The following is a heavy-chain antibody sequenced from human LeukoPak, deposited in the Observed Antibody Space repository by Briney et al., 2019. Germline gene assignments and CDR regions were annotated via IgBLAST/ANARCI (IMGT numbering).Heavy chain of an antibody. CDR2: ISAYNGNI. Sequence: ASVKVSCKASDYTFTSYGISWVRQAPGQGLEWMGWISAYNGNINYAQKFQGRVTMTTDTSTSTAYMELRGLRSDDTAVYYCARDSSSWYPSWFDPWGQGTLVTVSS. V-gene: IGHV1-18*01. CDR1: DYTFTSYG. CDR3: ARDSSSWYPSWFDP. J-gene: IGHJ5*02. D-gene: IGHD6-13*01.